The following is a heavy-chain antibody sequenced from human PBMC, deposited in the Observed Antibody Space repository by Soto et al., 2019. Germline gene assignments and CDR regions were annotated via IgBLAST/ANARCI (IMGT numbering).Heavy chain of an antibody. Sequence: SQTLSLTCAISGDSVSSNSAAWNWIRQSPSRGLEWLGRTYYRSKWYNDFAVSVESRITINPDPSKNQFSLQLNSVTPEDTAIYYCARGLNYYASGSPSYCMDVWGQGTTVTVS. CDR2: TYYRSKWYN. CDR3: ARGLNYYASGSPSYCMDV. J-gene: IGHJ6*02. D-gene: IGHD3-10*01. V-gene: IGHV6-1*01. CDR1: GDSVSSNSAA.